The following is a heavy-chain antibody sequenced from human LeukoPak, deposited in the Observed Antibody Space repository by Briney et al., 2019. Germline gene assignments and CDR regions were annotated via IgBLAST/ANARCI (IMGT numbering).Heavy chain of an antibody. Sequence: PGGSLRLSCAASGFTFSNPGMHWVRQAPGKGLEWVAFVLYDGSNKYYTDSVKGRFTISRDNSRNTLYLQMNSLRPEDAAVYYCAKDLTYWGQGTLVTVSS. CDR3: AKDLTY. V-gene: IGHV3-30*02. CDR1: GFTFSNPG. CDR2: VLYDGSNK. J-gene: IGHJ4*02.